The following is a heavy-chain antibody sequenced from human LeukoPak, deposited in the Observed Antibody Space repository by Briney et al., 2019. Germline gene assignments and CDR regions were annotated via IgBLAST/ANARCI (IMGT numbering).Heavy chain of an antibody. J-gene: IGHJ4*02. CDR1: GFTFSSYG. Sequence: GGSLRLSCAASGFTFSSYGMHWVRQAPGKGLEWVAVISYDGSSKYYADSVKGRFTISRDNSKNTLYLQMNSLRAEDTAVYYCARDKTARPEFDYWGQGTLVTVSS. CDR3: ARDKTARPEFDY. V-gene: IGHV3-30*03. CDR2: ISYDGSSK. D-gene: IGHD6-6*01.